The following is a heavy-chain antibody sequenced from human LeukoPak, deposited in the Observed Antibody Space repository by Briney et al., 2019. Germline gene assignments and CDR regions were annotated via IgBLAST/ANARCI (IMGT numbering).Heavy chain of an antibody. D-gene: IGHD3-3*01. J-gene: IGHJ4*02. CDR3: AKEVWSGMYYFDF. Sequence: GGSLRLSCAASGFTFSNFVMSWVRQAPGKGLEWVSVISGRGGSIYYADSVKGRFTISRDNSKNTLFLQMNSMRAEDTAVYYCAKEVWSGMYYFDFWGQGTLVTVSS. V-gene: IGHV3-23*01. CDR2: ISGRGGSI. CDR1: GFTFSNFV.